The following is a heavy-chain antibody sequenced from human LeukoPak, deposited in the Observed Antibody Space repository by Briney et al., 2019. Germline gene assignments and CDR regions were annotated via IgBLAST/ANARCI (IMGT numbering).Heavy chain of an antibody. V-gene: IGHV3-23*01. D-gene: IGHD3-22*01. Sequence: GRSLRISCAASGFTFSSYAMHWVRQAPGKGLEWVSAISGSVVTAYYADSVQGRFTISRDNSKNTLYLQMNSLRAEDTAVYYCAKEGDTSVGNYFDYWGQGTLVTVSS. CDR3: AKEGDTSVGNYFDY. CDR2: ISGSVVTA. J-gene: IGHJ4*02. CDR1: GFTFSSYA.